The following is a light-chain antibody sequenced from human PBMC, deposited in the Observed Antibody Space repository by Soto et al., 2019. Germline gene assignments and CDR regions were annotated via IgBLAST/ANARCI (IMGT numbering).Light chain of an antibody. Sequence: EIVLTQSPGTLSLSPGERATLSCRASQSVSSSYLAWYQQKPGQAPRQLIYGASSRATGIPDRFSGSGSGTGFTLTITRLEPEDFAVYYCQHYRTSFGGGTRVESK. J-gene: IGKJ4*01. CDR2: GAS. CDR3: QHYRTS. V-gene: IGKV3-20*01. CDR1: QSVSSSY.